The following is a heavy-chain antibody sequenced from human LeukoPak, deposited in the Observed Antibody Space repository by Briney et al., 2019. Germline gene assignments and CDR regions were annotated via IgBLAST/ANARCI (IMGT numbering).Heavy chain of an antibody. V-gene: IGHV1-24*01. J-gene: IGHJ4*02. CDR1: GYTLTELS. CDR2: FDPEDGET. D-gene: IGHD3-22*01. Sequence: GASVKVSCKVSGYTLTELSMHWVRQAPGKGLEWMGGFDPEDGETIYAQKFQGRVTMTEDTSTDTAYMELSSLRSEDTAVYYCARAEALSDNSGYYEDYWGQGTLVTVSS. CDR3: ARAEALSDNSGYYEDY.